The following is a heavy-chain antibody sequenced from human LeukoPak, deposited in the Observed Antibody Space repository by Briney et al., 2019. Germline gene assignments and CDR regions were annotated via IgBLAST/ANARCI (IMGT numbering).Heavy chain of an antibody. V-gene: IGHV3-33*01. D-gene: IGHD5-12*01. CDR1: GFTFSSYG. Sequence: GGSLRLSYAASGFTFSSYGMHWVRQAPGKGLEWVAVIWYDGSNKYYADSVKGRFTISRDNSKNTLYLQMNSLRAEDTAVYYCARDTTSLGSGYDFDYWGQGTLVTVSS. CDR2: IWYDGSNK. CDR3: ARDTTSLGSGYDFDY. J-gene: IGHJ4*02.